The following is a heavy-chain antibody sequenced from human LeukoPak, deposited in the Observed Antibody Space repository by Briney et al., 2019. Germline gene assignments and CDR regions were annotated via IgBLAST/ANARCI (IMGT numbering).Heavy chain of an antibody. D-gene: IGHD2-2*01. CDR2: IIPILGIA. J-gene: IGHJ6*02. V-gene: IGHV1-69*04. Sequence: SVKVSCKASGGTFSSYAISWVRQAPGQGLEWMGRIIPILGIADYAQKFQGRVTITADKSTSTAYMELSSLRSEDTAVYYCARHPRYCSSTSCHYYYGMDVWGQGTTVTVSS. CDR3: ARHPRYCSSTSCHYYYGMDV. CDR1: GGTFSSYA.